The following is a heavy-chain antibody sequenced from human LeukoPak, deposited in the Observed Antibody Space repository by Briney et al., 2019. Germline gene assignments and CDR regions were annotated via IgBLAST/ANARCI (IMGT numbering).Heavy chain of an antibody. Sequence: PSETLSLTCTVSGGSISSSSYYWGWIRQPPGKGLEWIGSIYYSGSTYYNPSLKSRVAISVDTSKNQFSLKLSSVTAADTAVYYCARVGNTAMDSFDYWGQGTLVTVSS. D-gene: IGHD5-18*01. V-gene: IGHV4-39*07. CDR1: GGSISSSSYY. J-gene: IGHJ4*02. CDR2: IYYSGST. CDR3: ARVGNTAMDSFDY.